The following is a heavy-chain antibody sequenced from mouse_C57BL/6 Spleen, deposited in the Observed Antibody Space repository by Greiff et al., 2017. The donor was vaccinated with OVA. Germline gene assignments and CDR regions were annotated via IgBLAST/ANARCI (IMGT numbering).Heavy chain of an antibody. CDR3: ARGDGYLYAMDY. J-gene: IGHJ4*01. CDR1: GFNIKNPK. D-gene: IGHD2-3*01. Sequence: EVQLQQSVAELVRPGASVKLSCTASGFNIKNPKMHWVKQRPEQGLEWIGRIDPANGNTKYAPKFQGKATITADTSSNTAYLQLSSLTSEDTAIYYCARGDGYLYAMDYWGQGTSVTVSS. CDR2: IDPANGNT. V-gene: IGHV14-3*01.